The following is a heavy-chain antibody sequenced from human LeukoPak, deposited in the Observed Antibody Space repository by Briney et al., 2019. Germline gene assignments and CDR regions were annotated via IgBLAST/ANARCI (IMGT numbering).Heavy chain of an antibody. CDR1: GFTFSSYE. Sequence: NPGGSLRLSCAASGFTFSSYEMNWVRQAPGKGLEWVSSISSSSSYIYYADSVKGRFTISRDNAKNSLFLQMNSLKTEDTAFYYCAKGARSSSGYTTDWGQGILVTVSS. V-gene: IGHV3-21*04. D-gene: IGHD3-22*01. CDR2: ISSSSSYI. CDR3: AKGARSSSGYTTD. J-gene: IGHJ4*02.